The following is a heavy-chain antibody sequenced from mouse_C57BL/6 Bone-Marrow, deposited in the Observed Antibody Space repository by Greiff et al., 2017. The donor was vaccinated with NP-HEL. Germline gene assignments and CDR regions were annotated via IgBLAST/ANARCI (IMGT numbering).Heavy chain of an antibody. Sequence: QVQLQQPGAELVMPGASVKLSCKASGYTFTSYWMHWVKQRPGQGLEWIGEIDPSDSYTNYNQKFKGKSTLTVDKSSSTAYMQLSSLTSEDTAVYYCARIWTSGPYDMDYWGQGTSVTVSS. D-gene: IGHD3-2*02. CDR1: GYTFTSYW. V-gene: IGHV1-69*01. CDR2: IDPSDSYT. CDR3: ARIWTSGPYDMDY. J-gene: IGHJ4*01.